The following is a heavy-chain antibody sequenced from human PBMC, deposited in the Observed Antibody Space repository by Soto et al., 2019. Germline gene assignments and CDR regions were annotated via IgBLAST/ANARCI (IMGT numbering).Heavy chain of an antibody. J-gene: IGHJ4*02. V-gene: IGHV1-2*02. CDR1: GYTFTDSY. CDR3: ARAVSSLLYFFDY. CDR2: INPNSGGT. Sequence: ASVKVSCKASGYTFTDSYIHWVRQAPGQGLEWMGWINPNSGGTNYAQRFQDRVTMTRDTPISTVYMDLRRLRSDDTAAYYCARAVSSLLYFFDYWGQGTLVTVSS.